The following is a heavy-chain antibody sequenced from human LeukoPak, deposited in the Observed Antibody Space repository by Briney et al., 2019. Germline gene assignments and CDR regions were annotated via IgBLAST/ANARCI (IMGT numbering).Heavy chain of an antibody. Sequence: SETLSLTCAVSGGSISSGGYSWSWIRQPPGKGLEWIGYIYHSGSTYYNPSLKSRVTISVDRSKNQFSLKLSSVTAADTAVYYCARGDYYFDYWGQGTLVTVSS. CDR1: GGSISSGGYS. CDR3: ARGDYYFDY. J-gene: IGHJ4*02. CDR2: IYHSGST. V-gene: IGHV4-30-2*01. D-gene: IGHD3-16*01.